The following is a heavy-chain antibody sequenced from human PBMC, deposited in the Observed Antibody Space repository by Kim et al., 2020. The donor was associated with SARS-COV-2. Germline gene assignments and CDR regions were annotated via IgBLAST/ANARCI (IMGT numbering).Heavy chain of an antibody. J-gene: IGHJ6*02. CDR2: IWYDGSNK. D-gene: IGHD3-22*01. Sequence: GGSLRLSCAASGFTFSSYGMHWVRQAPGKGLEWVAVIWYDGSNKYYADSVKGRFTISRDNSKNTLYLQMNSLRAEDTAVYYCASYYYDSSTYYYGMDVWGQGTTVTVSS. CDR1: GFTFSSYG. CDR3: ASYYYDSSTYYYGMDV. V-gene: IGHV3-33*01.